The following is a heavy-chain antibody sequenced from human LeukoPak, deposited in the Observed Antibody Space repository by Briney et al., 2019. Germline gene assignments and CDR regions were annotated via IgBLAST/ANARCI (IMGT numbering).Heavy chain of an antibody. CDR2: IIPIFGTA. V-gene: IGHV1-69*01. J-gene: IGHJ3*02. D-gene: IGHD1-26*01. CDR3: ARTVGAESGAFDI. CDR1: GGTFSSYA. Sequence: ASVNVSCKASGGTFSSYAISWVRQAPGQGLEWMGGIIPIFGTANYAQKFQGRVTITADESTSTAYMELSSLRSEDTAVYYCARTVGAESGAFDIWGQGTMVTVSS.